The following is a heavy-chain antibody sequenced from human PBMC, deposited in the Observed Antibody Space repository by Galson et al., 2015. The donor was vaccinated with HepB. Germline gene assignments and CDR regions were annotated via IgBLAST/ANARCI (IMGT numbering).Heavy chain of an antibody. J-gene: IGHJ4*02. CDR2: TSGSGGST. CDR1: RFTFSSYA. V-gene: IGHV3-23*01. D-gene: IGHD3-10*01. CDR3: AKGMYYYGSGSRPKLPGLDY. Sequence: LRLSCAASRFTFSSYAMSWVRQAPGKGLEWVSGTSGSGGSTYYADSVKGRFTISRDNSKNTLYLQMNSLRAEDTAVYYCAKGMYYYGSGSRPKLPGLDYWGQGTLVTVSS.